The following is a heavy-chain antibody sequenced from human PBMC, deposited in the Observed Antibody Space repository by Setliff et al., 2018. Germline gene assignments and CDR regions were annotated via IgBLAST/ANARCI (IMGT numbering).Heavy chain of an antibody. CDR2: INHRGTT. J-gene: IGHJ5*02. CDR3: ARGPRFDYESPTYRRRFDP. V-gene: IGHV4-34*01. Sequence: SETLSLTCTVSDVSFSGYYWNWIRQAPGKGLEWIGEINHRGTTSYTPSLKGRVTISVDTSKNLFSLKLSSVTAADTAVYFYARGPRFDYESPTYRRRFDPWGQGTAVTVSS. CDR1: DVSFSGYY. D-gene: IGHD3-22*01.